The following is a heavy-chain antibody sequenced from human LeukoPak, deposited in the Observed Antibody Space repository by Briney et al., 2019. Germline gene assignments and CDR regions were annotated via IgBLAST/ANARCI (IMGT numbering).Heavy chain of an antibody. V-gene: IGHV3-48*01. D-gene: IGHD4-17*01. J-gene: IGHJ6*02. CDR2: ISSSSSTI. CDR3: ARDLPHPSLTTRYYGMDV. Sequence: PGGSLRLSCAASGFIFSSYSMTWVRQAPGKGLEWVSYISSSSSTIYYADSVKGRFTISRDNAKNSLYLQMNSLRAEDTAVYYCARDLPHPSLTTRYYGMDVWGQGTTVTVSS. CDR1: GFIFSSYS.